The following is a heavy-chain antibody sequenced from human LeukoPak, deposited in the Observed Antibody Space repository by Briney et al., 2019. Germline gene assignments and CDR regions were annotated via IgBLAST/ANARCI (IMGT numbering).Heavy chain of an antibody. Sequence: GGSLRLSCAASGFSFSDHYMSWVRQAPGKGLEWVSVIYSGGSTYYADSVKGRFTISRDNSKNTLYLQMNTLRAEDTAVYYCARARTGHDAFDIWGQGTMVTVSS. D-gene: IGHD3/OR15-3a*01. J-gene: IGHJ3*02. CDR3: ARARTGHDAFDI. CDR2: IYSGGST. V-gene: IGHV3-53*01. CDR1: GFSFSDHY.